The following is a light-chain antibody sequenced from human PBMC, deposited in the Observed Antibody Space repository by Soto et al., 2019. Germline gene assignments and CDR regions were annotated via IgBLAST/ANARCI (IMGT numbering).Light chain of an antibody. J-gene: IGKJ5*01. CDR2: GAF. CDR1: QVVNNNY. Sequence: VMTQSPLSLPVTPGERATLSCRASQVVNNNYLAWYQQKPGQAPRLLIYGAFRRATGIPDRFSGSGSGTDFTLTISRLEPEDFAVFYCQQYGSSHTFGQGTRLEIK. CDR3: QQYGSSHT. V-gene: IGKV3-20*01.